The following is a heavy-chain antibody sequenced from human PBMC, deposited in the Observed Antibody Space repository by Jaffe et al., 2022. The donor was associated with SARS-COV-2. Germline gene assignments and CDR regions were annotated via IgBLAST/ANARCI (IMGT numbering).Heavy chain of an antibody. Sequence: QVQLVESGGGVVQPGRSLRLSCAASGFTFSSYGMHWVRQAPGKGLEWVAVIWYDGSNKYYADSVKGRFTISRDNSKNTLYLQMNSLRAEDTAVYYCARELYRRSSLDYWGQGTLVTVSS. CDR3: ARELYRRSSLDY. V-gene: IGHV3-33*01. D-gene: IGHD6-13*01. J-gene: IGHJ4*02. CDR1: GFTFSSYG. CDR2: IWYDGSNK.